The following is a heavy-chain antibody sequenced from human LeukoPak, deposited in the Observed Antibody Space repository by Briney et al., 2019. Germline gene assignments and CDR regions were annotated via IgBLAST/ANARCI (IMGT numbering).Heavy chain of an antibody. CDR3: ATERRAGFDY. J-gene: IGHJ4*02. CDR2: IRSKTDGRTT. Sequence: PGGSLTLSCAASGLTFSDAWMTWVRQAPGKGLEWVARIRSKTDGRTTSYAAPVKGRFTISRDDSKNTLYLQMNSLKTEDTAVYYCATERRAGFDYWGQGTLVTVSS. V-gene: IGHV3-15*01. CDR1: GLTFSDAW. D-gene: IGHD3-10*01.